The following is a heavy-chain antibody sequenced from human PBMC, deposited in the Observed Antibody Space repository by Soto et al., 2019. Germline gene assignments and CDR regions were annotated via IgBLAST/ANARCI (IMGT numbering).Heavy chain of an antibody. CDR2: VWYDGSSK. J-gene: IGHJ6*02. V-gene: IGHV3-33*01. CDR1: GFTFTSYS. Sequence: GGSLRLSCAASGFTFTSYSLHWGLHAPGKGLVGVVGVWYDGSSKYYEDSVKGRFTISIDNSKNTLYLKMNSLRAEDTAVYYCATDIWYAMASYYYYGMDYWGQGTTLTVSS. CDR3: ATDIWYAMASYYYYGMDY. D-gene: IGHD5-18*01.